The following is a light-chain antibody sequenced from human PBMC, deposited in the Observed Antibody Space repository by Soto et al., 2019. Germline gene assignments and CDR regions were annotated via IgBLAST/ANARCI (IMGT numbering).Light chain of an antibody. Sequence: QSGMTQPASVSWSPGQSITISCTGTRLDVVGYNYVSWYQQQLGKAPKLIIYEVTNRPSGVYDRFYCSKSDNTASLTISGLQTEDEADYYCCSYVRSXTYLFGTGTKVXV. CDR2: EVT. J-gene: IGLJ1*01. V-gene: IGLV2-14*03. CDR3: CSYVRSXTYL. CDR1: RLDVVGYNY.